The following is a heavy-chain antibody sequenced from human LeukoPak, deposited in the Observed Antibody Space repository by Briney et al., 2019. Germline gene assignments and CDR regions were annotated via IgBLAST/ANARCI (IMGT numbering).Heavy chain of an antibody. CDR2: IKQDGSEN. D-gene: IGHD3-16*01. V-gene: IGHV3-7*01. CDR3: ARDYTATTWLDY. Sequence: PGGSLRLSCAASGFTFSSYWMSWVRQAPGKGLEWVANIKQDGSENYYVASVKGRFTIARDNAKNSLYLQMNSLRPEDTAVFYCARDYTATTWLDYWGQGTRVTVSS. J-gene: IGHJ4*02. CDR1: GFTFSSYW.